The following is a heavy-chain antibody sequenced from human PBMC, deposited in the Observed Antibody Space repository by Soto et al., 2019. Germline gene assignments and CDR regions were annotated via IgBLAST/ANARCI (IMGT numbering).Heavy chain of an antibody. CDR1: GGSISSGGYY. J-gene: IGHJ5*02. D-gene: IGHD3-3*01. V-gene: IGHV4-31*03. CDR2: IYYSGST. Sequence: PSETLSLTCTVSGGSISSGGYYWSWIRQHPGKGLEWIGYIYYSGSTYYNPSLKSRVTISVDTSKNQFSLKLSSVTAADTAVYYCARGRARISGYYIGRWFDPWGQGTLVTVSS. CDR3: ARGRARISGYYIGRWFDP.